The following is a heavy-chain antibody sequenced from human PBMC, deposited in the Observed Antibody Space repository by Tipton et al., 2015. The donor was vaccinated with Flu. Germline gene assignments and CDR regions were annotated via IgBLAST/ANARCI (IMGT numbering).Heavy chain of an antibody. CDR3: ARRGVAAEMDY. Sequence: AASGFTVSSNYMSWVRQAPGKGLEWVSVIYSGGSTYYADSVKGRFTISRHNSKNTLYLQMNSLRAEDTAVYYCARRGVAAEMDYWGQGPLAPFSS. J-gene: IGHJ4*02. CDR1: GFTVSSNY. CDR2: IYSGGST. D-gene: IGHD6-13*01. V-gene: IGHV3-53*04.